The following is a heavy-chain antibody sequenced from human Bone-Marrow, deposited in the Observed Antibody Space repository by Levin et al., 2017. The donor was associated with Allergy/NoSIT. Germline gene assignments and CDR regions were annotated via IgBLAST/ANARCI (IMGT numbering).Heavy chain of an antibody. D-gene: IGHD3-3*01. CDR2: ISWNSGDI. CDR1: VFTFADFG. J-gene: IGHJ4*02. CDR3: ARDGKIASIFGVVITGGLNN. V-gene: IGHV3-9*01. Sequence: CAASVFTFADFGMHWVRHVPGKGLAWVAGISWNSGDIGYAVSVKGRFTISRDNARNSLHLQMNSLRVEDTALYYCARDGKIASIFGVVITGGLNNWGQGTLVTVSS.